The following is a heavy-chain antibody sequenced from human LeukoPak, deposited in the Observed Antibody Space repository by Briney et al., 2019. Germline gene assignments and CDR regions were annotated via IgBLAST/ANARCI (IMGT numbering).Heavy chain of an antibody. V-gene: IGHV3-48*03. CDR3: ARDPSGSHPGDRFDP. Sequence: GGSLRLSCAASGFTFSSFEMNWVRQAPGKGLEWVSYISSSGSTIYYADSVKGRFTISRNNAKNSLYLQMNRLRVDDTAVYYCARDPSGSHPGDRFDPWGQGTLVTVSS. D-gene: IGHD6-25*01. J-gene: IGHJ5*02. CDR2: ISSSGSTI. CDR1: GFTFSSFE.